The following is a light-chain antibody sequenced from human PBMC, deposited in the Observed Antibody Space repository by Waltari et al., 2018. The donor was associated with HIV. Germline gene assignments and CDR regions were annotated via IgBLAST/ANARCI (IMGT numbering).Light chain of an antibody. CDR2: DAS. V-gene: IGKV1-33*01. CDR1: QDITNY. Sequence: DIQMTQSPSSLSASVGDRVTITCQASQDITNYLNWYQQKPGKAPELLIYDASILETGVPSSFSAIGSGTHFTFSVSSLQPEDFATYYCQQYDSLPPAFGQGTRLDIK. CDR3: QQYDSLPPA. J-gene: IGKJ5*01.